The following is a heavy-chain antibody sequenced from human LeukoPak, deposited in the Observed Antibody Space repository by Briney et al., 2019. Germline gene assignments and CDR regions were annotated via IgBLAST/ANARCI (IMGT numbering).Heavy chain of an antibody. CDR3: ARGGFGESDYYMDV. D-gene: IGHD3-10*01. J-gene: IGHJ6*03. V-gene: IGHV3-21*04. CDR1: GFTFSSYS. Sequence: GGSLRLSCAASGFTFSSYSMNWVRQAPGKGLEWVSSISSSSSYIYYADSVKGRFTISRDNAENLMYLQMDSLSAEDTALYFCARGGFGESDYYMDVWGTGTTVTVSS. CDR2: ISSSSSYI.